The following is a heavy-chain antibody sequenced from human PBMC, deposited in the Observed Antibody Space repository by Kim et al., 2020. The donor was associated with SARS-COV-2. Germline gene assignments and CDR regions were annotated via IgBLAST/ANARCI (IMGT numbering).Heavy chain of an antibody. CDR2: TYYRSKWYN. CDR3: ARDRITIFGVVITQYYYYYYGMDV. Sequence: SQTLSLTCAISGDSVSSNSAAWNWLRQSPSRGLEWLGRTYYRSKWYNDYAVSVKSRITINPDTSKNQFSLQLNSVTPEDTAVYYCARDRITIFGVVITQYYYYYYGMDVWGQGTTVTVSS. V-gene: IGHV6-1*01. J-gene: IGHJ6*02. CDR1: GDSVSSNSAA. D-gene: IGHD3-3*01.